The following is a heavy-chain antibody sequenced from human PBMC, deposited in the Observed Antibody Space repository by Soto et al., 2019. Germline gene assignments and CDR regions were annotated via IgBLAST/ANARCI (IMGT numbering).Heavy chain of an antibody. CDR1: GGSFSGYY. Sequence: SETLSLTCAVYGGSFSGYYWSWIRQSPGKGLEWIGEINHSGSTNYNQSLKSRVSISVDTSKNQFSLKLSSVTAADTAVYYCARVGSELDVVVPAAISLQYYYYMDVWGKGTTVTVSS. D-gene: IGHD2-2*01. CDR2: INHSGST. V-gene: IGHV4-34*01. J-gene: IGHJ6*03. CDR3: ARVGSELDVVVPAAISLQYYYYMDV.